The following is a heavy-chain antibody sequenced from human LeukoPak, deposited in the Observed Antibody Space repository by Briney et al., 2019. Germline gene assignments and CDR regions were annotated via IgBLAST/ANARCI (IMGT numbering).Heavy chain of an antibody. V-gene: IGHV3-21*01. J-gene: IGHJ4*02. CDR1: GFTFSSYS. D-gene: IGHD2-15*01. CDR3: ARDPGGYCSGGSCYLYYFDY. CDR2: ISSSSSYI. Sequence: PGGSLRLSCAASGFTFSSYSMNWVRQAPGKGLEWVSSISSSSSYIYYADSVKGRFTISRDNAKNSLYLQMNSLRAEDTAVYYCARDPGGYCSGGSCYLYYFDYWGQGTLVTVSS.